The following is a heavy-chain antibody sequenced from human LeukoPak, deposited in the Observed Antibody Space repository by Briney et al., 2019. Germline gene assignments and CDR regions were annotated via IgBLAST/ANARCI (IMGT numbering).Heavy chain of an antibody. D-gene: IGHD1-14*01. CDR2: IWSDGTKQ. CDR3: VRDRNNNYFDY. Sequence: GGSLRLSCAASGFAFHIYGMRWVRQAPGKGLEWVAFIWSDGTKQFYADSVKGRFTISRDNSNNTVYPHMNSLKAEDTALYYCVRDRNNNYFDYWGQGTLLTVSS. V-gene: IGHV3-33*01. CDR1: GFAFHIYG. J-gene: IGHJ4*02.